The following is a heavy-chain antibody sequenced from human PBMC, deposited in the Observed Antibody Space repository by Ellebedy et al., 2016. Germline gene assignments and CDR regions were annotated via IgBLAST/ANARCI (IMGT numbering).Heavy chain of an antibody. V-gene: IGHV4-59*08. CDR2: IYYSGST. J-gene: IGHJ3*02. CDR1: GGSISSYY. D-gene: IGHD1-1*01. CDR3: ARYPVEKGDAFDI. Sequence: SETLSLXXTVSGGSISSYYWSWIRQPPGKGLEWIGYIYYSGSTNYNPSLKSRVTISVDTSKNQFSLKLSSVTAADTAVYYCARYPVEKGDAFDIWGQGTMVTVSS.